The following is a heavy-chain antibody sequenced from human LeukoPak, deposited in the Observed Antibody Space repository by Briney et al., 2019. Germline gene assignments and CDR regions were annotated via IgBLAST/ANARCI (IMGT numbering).Heavy chain of an antibody. D-gene: IGHD3-10*01. V-gene: IGHV3-30*02. CDR1: GFTFSNYG. Sequence: TGGSLRLSCAASGFTFSNYGMHWVRQPPGKGLEWVAFIRYDGRDKYYADSVKGRFTISRDNSKNTLYLQMNSLRAEDTAVYYCAKLRGSGTDYDLVIWGQGTMVTVSS. CDR2: IRYDGRDK. CDR3: AKLRGSGTDYDLVI. J-gene: IGHJ3*02.